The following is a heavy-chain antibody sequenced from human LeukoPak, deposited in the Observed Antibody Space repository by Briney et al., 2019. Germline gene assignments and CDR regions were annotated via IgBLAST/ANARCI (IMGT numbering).Heavy chain of an antibody. CDR2: IYYSGST. Sequence: SENLSLTSTVSGGSISSHYWSWIRQPPGKGLEWIGYIYYSGSTNYNPSLKSRVTISVDTSKNQFSLKLSSVTAADTAVYYCAREVGATGGDAFDIWGQGTMVTVSS. D-gene: IGHD1-26*01. CDR3: AREVGATGGDAFDI. J-gene: IGHJ3*02. V-gene: IGHV4-59*11. CDR1: GGSISSHY.